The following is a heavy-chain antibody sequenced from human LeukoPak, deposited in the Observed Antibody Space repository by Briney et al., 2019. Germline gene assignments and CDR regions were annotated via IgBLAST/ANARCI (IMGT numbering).Heavy chain of an antibody. CDR3: ARSSGGGDLGY. CDR1: GFTFSSYA. CDR2: ISYDGSNK. J-gene: IGHJ4*02. Sequence: QPGGSLRLSCAASGFTFSSYAMHWVRQAPGKGLEWVAVISYDGSNKYYADSVKGRFTISRDNSKNTLYLQMNSLRAEDTAVYYCARSSGGGDLGYWGQGTLVTVSS. D-gene: IGHD2-21*02. V-gene: IGHV3-30-3*01.